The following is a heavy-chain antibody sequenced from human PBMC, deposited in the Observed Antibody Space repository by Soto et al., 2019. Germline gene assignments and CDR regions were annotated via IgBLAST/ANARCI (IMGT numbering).Heavy chain of an antibody. D-gene: IGHD3-16*02. CDR3: TREVELQRVIANGY. J-gene: IGHJ4*02. CDR2: MSAYYGST. V-gene: IGHV1-18*01. Sequence: QVQLVQSGAEVKKPGASVKVPCKASGYTFVDYGITWVRQAPGQGLEWMGWMSAYYGSTDYAQKFQGRLTLTRDTSTSTAYMELRSLRPDDTAVYYCTREVELQRVIANGYWGQGTLVSVSS. CDR1: GYTFVDYG.